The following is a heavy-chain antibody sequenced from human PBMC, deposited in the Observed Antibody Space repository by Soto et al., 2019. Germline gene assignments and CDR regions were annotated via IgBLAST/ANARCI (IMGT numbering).Heavy chain of an antibody. V-gene: IGHV3-74*01. J-gene: IGHJ6*02. CDR2: INSDGSST. CDR1: GFTFSSYW. CDR3: ARAETNYDILTGFPRVYYYGMDV. D-gene: IGHD3-9*01. Sequence: GGSLRLSCAASGFTFSSYWMHWVRQAPGKGLVWVSRINSDGSSTSYADSVKGRFTISRDNAKNTLYLQMNSLRAEDTAVYYCARAETNYDILTGFPRVYYYGMDVWGQGTTVTVPS.